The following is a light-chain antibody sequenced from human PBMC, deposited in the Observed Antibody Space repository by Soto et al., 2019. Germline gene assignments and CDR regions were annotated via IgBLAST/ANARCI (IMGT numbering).Light chain of an antibody. V-gene: IGKV1-39*01. CDR1: QSISTN. CDR3: QESYSTPYT. J-gene: IGKJ2*01. Sequence: DIQMTQSPSSLSASLGDRVTITCRASQSISTNLNWYQQKPGKAPKLLIYAASSLQSGVPSRFSGSGSGTDFTLTISSLQPEDFATYFCQESYSTPYTFGLGTKLEIK. CDR2: AAS.